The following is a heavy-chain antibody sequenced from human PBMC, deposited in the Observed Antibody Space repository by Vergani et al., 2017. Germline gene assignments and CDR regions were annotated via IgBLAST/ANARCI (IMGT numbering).Heavy chain of an antibody. V-gene: IGHV3-30*03. CDR2: IPYDGSNK. Sequence: QVQLVESGGGVVQPGRSLRLSCAASGFTFSSYGMHWVRQAPGQGLEWVAVIPYDGSNKYYADSVKGRFTISRDNSKNTLYLQMNSLRAEDTAVYYCARDPRGKSNPSSALGDYWGQGTLVTVSS. CDR3: ARDPRGKSNPSSALGDY. CDR1: GFTFSSYG. D-gene: IGHD4-11*01. J-gene: IGHJ4*02.